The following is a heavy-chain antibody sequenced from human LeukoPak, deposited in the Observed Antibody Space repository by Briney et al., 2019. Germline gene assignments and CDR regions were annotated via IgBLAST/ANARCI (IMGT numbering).Heavy chain of an antibody. J-gene: IGHJ4*02. CDR1: GYNFNTHW. CDR2: IYPGDSDT. D-gene: IGHD2-2*01. V-gene: IGHV5-51*01. CDR3: ARQRDGTYASYCFDS. Sequence: GESLQISCRGSGYNFNTHWIGWVRLIPGKGLEWMGLIYPGDSDTKYSPSFEGQVTMSVDKSISAAFLQWSSLKASDTAIYYCARQRDGTYASYCFDSWGQGTLVTVS.